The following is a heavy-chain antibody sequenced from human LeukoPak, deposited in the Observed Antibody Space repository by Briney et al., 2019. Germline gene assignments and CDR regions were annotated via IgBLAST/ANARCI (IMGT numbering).Heavy chain of an antibody. CDR1: GFTFSSHG. CDR2: ISASAGST. CDR3: AREGSDWNYYYYMDV. D-gene: IGHD6-19*01. J-gene: IGHJ6*03. Sequence: GGSLRLSCAASGFTFSSHGMSWVRQAPGKGLEWVSVISASAGSTHCVDSVKGRFTISRDKSKNTLYLQMNSLRAEDTAVYYCAREGSDWNYYYYMDVWGKGTTVTISS. V-gene: IGHV3-23*01.